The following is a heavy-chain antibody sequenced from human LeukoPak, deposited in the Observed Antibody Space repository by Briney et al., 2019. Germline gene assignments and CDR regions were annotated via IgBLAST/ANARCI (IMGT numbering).Heavy chain of an antibody. J-gene: IGHJ5*02. CDR2: IIPIFGTA. CDR1: GGTFSSYA. CDR3: ARDKASTSWFDP. V-gene: IGHV1-69*13. Sequence: ASVKVSCKASGGTFSSYAISWVRQAPGQGLEWMGGIIPIFGTANYAQKFQGRVTITADESTSTAYMELSSLRSEDTAVYYCARDKASTSWFDPWGQGTLVTASS. D-gene: IGHD1/OR15-1a*01.